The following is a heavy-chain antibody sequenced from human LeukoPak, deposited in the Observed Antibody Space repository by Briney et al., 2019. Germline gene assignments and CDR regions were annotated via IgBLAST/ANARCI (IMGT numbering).Heavy chain of an antibody. CDR3: ARDQPDTAFDY. D-gene: IGHD5-18*01. Sequence: GGSLRLSCAASGFTFGTYTMNWVRQAPGKGLEWVSSISISSTYRYYADSVKGRFTMSRDNAENSLFLQMNSLRAEDTAVYYCARDQPDTAFDYWGQGTLVTVSS. J-gene: IGHJ4*02. CDR1: GFTFGTYT. V-gene: IGHV3-21*01. CDR2: ISISSTYR.